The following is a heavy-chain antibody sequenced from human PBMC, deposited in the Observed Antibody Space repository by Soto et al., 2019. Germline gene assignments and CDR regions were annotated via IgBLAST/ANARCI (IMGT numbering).Heavy chain of an antibody. D-gene: IGHD1-26*01. CDR1: GGSISSGGYS. CDR2: IYHSGST. Sequence: SETLSLTCAVSGGSISSGGYSWSWIRQPPGKGLEWIGYIYHSGSTYYNPSLKSRVTISVDRPKNQFSLKLSSVTAADTAVYYCARGWDPRVYNWCDPWGQGTLGTGSS. V-gene: IGHV4-30-2*01. J-gene: IGHJ5*02. CDR3: ARGWDPRVYNWCDP.